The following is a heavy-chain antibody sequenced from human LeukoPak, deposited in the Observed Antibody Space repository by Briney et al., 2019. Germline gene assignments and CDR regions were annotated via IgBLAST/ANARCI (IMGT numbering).Heavy chain of an antibody. Sequence: KPSETLSLTCTVSGGSISSGSYYWSWIRQPAGKGLEWIGRIYTSGSTNYNPSLKSRVTISVDTSKNQFSLKLSSVTAADTAVYYCARVPPGYCSSTSCYTYAFDIWGQGTMVTVSS. V-gene: IGHV4-61*02. D-gene: IGHD2-2*02. CDR3: ARVPPGYCSSTSCYTYAFDI. CDR2: IYTSGST. CDR1: GGSISSGSYY. J-gene: IGHJ3*02.